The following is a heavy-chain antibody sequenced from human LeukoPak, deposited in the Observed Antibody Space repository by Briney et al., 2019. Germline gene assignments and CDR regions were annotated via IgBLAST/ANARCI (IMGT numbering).Heavy chain of an antibody. J-gene: IGHJ2*01. CDR1: GGTFSSHA. V-gene: IGHV1-69*01. CDR2: IIPIFGTA. Sequence: SVKVSCKASGGTFSSHAISWVRQAPGQGLEWMGGIIPIFGTANYAQKFQGRVTITADESTSTAYMELSSLRSEDTAVYYCASNTVAGGYWYFDLWGRGTLVTVSS. D-gene: IGHD6-19*01. CDR3: ASNTVAGGYWYFDL.